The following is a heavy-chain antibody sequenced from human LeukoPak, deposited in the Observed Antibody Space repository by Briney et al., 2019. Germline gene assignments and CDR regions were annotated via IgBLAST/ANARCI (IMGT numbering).Heavy chain of an antibody. J-gene: IGHJ4*02. CDR2: ISSTDAGT. CDR3: AKAPVTSCRGAYCYPFDY. D-gene: IGHD2-21*01. Sequence: GGSLRLSCAASGFSLSSYAMSWVRQAPGKGLEWASAISSTDAGTYHADSVRGRFTISRDSSKNTLYLQMNSLRAEDAAVYYCAKAPVTSCRGAYCYPFDYWGQGTLVTVSS. CDR1: GFSLSSYA. V-gene: IGHV3-23*01.